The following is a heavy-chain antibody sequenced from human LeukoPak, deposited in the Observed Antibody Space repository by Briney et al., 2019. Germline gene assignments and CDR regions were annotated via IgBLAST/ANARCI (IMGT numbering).Heavy chain of an antibody. CDR3: ARTGVSSPQGWVDY. D-gene: IGHD2-2*01. Sequence: ASVKVSCMACGYTFTGYYMHWVRQAPGQGLEWMGWINPNSGGTNYAQKFQGGVTMTRDTSISTAYMELSRRGSDDTAVYYCARTGVSSPQGWVDYWGQGTLVSASS. CDR2: INPNSGGT. J-gene: IGHJ4*02. CDR1: GYTFTGYY. V-gene: IGHV1-2*02.